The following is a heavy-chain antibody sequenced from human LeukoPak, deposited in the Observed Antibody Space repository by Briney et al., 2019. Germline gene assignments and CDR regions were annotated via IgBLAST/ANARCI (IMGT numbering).Heavy chain of an antibody. J-gene: IGHJ4*02. D-gene: IGHD3-3*01. CDR3: AKLTIFGNDY. V-gene: IGHV3-23*01. Sequence: TGGSLRLSCAAFGFTFSTYVMSWVRQAPGEGLEWVSVIGYRDFKTFYADSVKGRFTISRDNSRSTVYLEMDSLRVEDTAVYYCAKLTIFGNDYWGQGTLVTVSS. CDR2: IGYRDFKT. CDR1: GFTFSTYV.